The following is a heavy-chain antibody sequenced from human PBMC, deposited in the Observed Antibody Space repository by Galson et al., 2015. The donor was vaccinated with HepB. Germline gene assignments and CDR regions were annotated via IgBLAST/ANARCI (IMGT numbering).Heavy chain of an antibody. CDR2: LIPIFGTA. V-gene: IGHV1-69*13. CDR1: GGTFSSYA. D-gene: IGHD1-26*01. Sequence: SVKVSCKASGGTFSSYAISWVRQAPGQGLEWMGGLIPIFGTANYAQKFQGRVTITADESTSTAYMELSSLRSEDTAVYYCARDKGDSGSYYQHWGQGTLVTVSS. CDR3: ARDKGDSGSYYQH. J-gene: IGHJ1*01.